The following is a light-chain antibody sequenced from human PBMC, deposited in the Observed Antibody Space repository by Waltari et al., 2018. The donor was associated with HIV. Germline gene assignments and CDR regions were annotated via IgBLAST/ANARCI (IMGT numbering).Light chain of an antibody. CDR3: QTWDTTTSRRV. J-gene: IGLJ3*02. CDR2: QDT. V-gene: IGLV3-1*01. Sequence: SYDLTQPPSVSVSPGRTARITCPADGLGEKFASWFQFKAGQSPVLVIYQDTKRPSDIPERFSGSNSGNTATLTINRAQSLDEAQYYCQTWDTTTSRRVFGGGTKLTVL. CDR1: GLGEKF.